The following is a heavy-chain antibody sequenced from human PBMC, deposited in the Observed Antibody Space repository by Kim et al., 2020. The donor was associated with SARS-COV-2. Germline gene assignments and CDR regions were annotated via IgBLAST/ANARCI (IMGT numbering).Heavy chain of an antibody. CDR3: ARGAPLPSYYGMDV. CDR2: ISDSSSNI. Sequence: GGSLRLSCAASGFTFSSYSMNWVRQAPGKGLEWVSYISDSSSNIYDADSVKGRFTISRDNAKNSLYLEMNSLRDEDTAVYYCARGAPLPSYYGMDVWGQGTTVPVSS. J-gene: IGHJ6*02. V-gene: IGHV3-48*02. CDR1: GFTFSSYS.